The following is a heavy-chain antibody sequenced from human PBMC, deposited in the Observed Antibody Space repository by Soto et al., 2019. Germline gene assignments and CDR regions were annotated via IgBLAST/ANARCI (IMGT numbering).Heavy chain of an antibody. J-gene: IGHJ6*02. CDR2: ISGLDTRI. V-gene: IGHV3-48*03. CDR3: AKGHHMITFGGVIGRKSYYYYYGMDV. CDR1: GFTFSSYE. Sequence: EVQLLQSGGGLVQPGGSLRHACVVSGFTFSSYEVKWVRRAPGKGLEWVSNISGLDTRIYYVDSVKGRFTISRDNAKNSVYLQMNSLRAEDTAVYNCAKGHHMITFGGVIGRKSYYYYYGMDVWGQGTTVTVSS. D-gene: IGHD3-16*02.